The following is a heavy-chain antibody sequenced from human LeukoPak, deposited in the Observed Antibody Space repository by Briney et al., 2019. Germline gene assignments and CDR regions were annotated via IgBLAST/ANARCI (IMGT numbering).Heavy chain of an antibody. D-gene: IGHD3-9*01. V-gene: IGHV1-3*01. CDR3: ARTGVLRYFVWLLQANWFDP. CDR1: GYTFTSYA. CDR2: INAGNGNT. J-gene: IGHJ5*02. Sequence: GASVKVSCKASGYTFTSYAMHWVRQAPGQRLEWIGWINAGNGNTKYSQKFQGRVTITRDTSASTAYMELSSLRSEDTAVYYCARTGVLRYFVWLLQANWFDPWGQGTLVTVSS.